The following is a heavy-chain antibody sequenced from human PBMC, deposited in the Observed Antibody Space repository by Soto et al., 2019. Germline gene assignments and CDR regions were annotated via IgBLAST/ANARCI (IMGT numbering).Heavy chain of an antibody. CDR2: ISWDGGST. J-gene: IGHJ6*02. D-gene: IGHD2-2*01. CDR3: AGGIVVVPAATHNNYYYYGMDV. CDR1: GFTFDDYT. V-gene: IGHV3-43*01. Sequence: GGSLRLSCAASGFTFDDYTMHWVRQAPGKGLEWVSLISWDGGSTYYADSVKGRFTISRDNSKNSLYLQMNSLRTEDTALYYCAGGIVVVPAATHNNYYYYGMDVWGQGTTVTVSS.